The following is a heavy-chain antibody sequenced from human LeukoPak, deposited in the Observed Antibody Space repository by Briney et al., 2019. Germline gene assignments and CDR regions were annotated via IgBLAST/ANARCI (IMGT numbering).Heavy chain of an antibody. Sequence: SETLSLTCNVSGDSITSGSFYWRWIRQPAGKGLEWIGRISTSGGTNYNPSLKSQVTISLDASKNQFSLKLSSVTAADTAVYYCARHATYYSYYYMDVWGKGTTVTVSS. CDR1: GDSITSGSFY. J-gene: IGHJ6*03. CDR2: ISTSGGT. V-gene: IGHV4-61*02. CDR3: ARHATYYSYYYMDV.